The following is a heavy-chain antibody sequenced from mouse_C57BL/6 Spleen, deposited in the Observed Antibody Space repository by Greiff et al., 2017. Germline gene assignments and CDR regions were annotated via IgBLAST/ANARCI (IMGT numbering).Heavy chain of an antibody. D-gene: IGHD1-1*01. V-gene: IGHV1-39*01. CDR2: INPIYGTT. Sequence: VQLQQSGPELVKPGASVKISCKASGYSFTDYNMNWVQQSPGKSLEWIGVINPIYGTTSYNQKFKVQATLTVDHSSSTAYMQLNSLTSEDSAVYYCSTEDYGSPFAYWGQGTLVTVSA. CDR3: STEDYGSPFAY. CDR1: GYSFTDYN. J-gene: IGHJ3*01.